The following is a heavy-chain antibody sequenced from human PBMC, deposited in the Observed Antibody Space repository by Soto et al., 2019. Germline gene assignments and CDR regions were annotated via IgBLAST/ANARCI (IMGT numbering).Heavy chain of an antibody. Sequence: QLQLQESGSGLVKTSQTLSLTCAVSGGSISSGGYSWSWIRQPPEKGLEWIGYIYHSGSTYYNQSRYSRVPMAAGKAKNQLSPKLSSVPAADPAMSYCARVPRPWAQGTLGTVS. CDR3: ARVPRP. CDR2: IYHSGST. CDR1: GGSISSGGYS. J-gene: IGHJ5*02. V-gene: IGHV4-30-2*01.